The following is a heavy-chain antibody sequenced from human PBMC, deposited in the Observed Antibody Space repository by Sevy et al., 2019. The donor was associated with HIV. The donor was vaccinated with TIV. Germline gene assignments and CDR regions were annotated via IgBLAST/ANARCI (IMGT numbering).Heavy chain of an antibody. CDR2: IKQDGSEK. CDR3: ARDSRDDSSGWYFVSDLWEGYYYYYGMDV. J-gene: IGHJ6*02. D-gene: IGHD6-19*01. CDR1: GFTFSSYW. Sequence: GGSLRLSCAASGFTFSSYWMSWVRQAPGKGLEWVANIKQDGSEKYYVDSVKGRFTISRDNAKNSLYLQMNSLRAEDTVVYYCARDSRDDSSGWYFVSDLWEGYYYYYGMDVWGQGTTVTVSS. V-gene: IGHV3-7*01.